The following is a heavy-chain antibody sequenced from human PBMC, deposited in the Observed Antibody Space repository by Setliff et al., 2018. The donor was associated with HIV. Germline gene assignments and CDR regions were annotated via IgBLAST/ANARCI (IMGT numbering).Heavy chain of an antibody. J-gene: IGHJ5*02. D-gene: IGHD3-10*01. V-gene: IGHV4-34*01. CDR2: IDDSGSI. Sequence: PSETLSLTCAVYTESLTRYDWARIRQSPEKGLEWIGEIDDSGSIIYNPSLQSRVTMSVDTSKNQFSLKVRSLTAAGTGLYYCARVKSIKTTLVRLWPRFDLWGQGTQVTAPQ. CDR3: ARVKSIKTTLVRLWPRFDL. CDR1: TESLTRYD.